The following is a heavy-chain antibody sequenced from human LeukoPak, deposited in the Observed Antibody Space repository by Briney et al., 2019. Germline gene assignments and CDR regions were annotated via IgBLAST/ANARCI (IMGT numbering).Heavy chain of an antibody. D-gene: IGHD4-17*01. CDR2: IIPIFGTA. CDR3: ARGGTVTGRGRNWFDP. V-gene: IGHV1-69*13. CDR1: GGTFSSYA. Sequence: GASVKVSCKASGGTFSSYAISWVRQAPGQGLEWMGGIIPIFGTANYAQKFQGRVTITADESTSTAYMELSSLRSEDTAVYYCARGGTVTGRGRNWFDPWGQGTLVTVYS. J-gene: IGHJ5*02.